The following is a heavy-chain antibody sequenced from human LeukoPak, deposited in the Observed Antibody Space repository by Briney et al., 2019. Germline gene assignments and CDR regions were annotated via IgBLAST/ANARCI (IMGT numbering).Heavy chain of an antibody. J-gene: IGHJ4*02. D-gene: IGHD3-3*01. V-gene: IGHV3-23*01. CDR1: GFTFSTYA. CDR2: ISGSGGST. Sequence: HPGGSLRLSCAASGFTFSTYAMSWVRQAPGKGLEWASAISGSGGSTYYADSVKGRFTISRDNSKNTLYLQMNSLRAEDTALYYCAKDAKRNYDFWDRFDYWGQGTLVTVSS. CDR3: AKDAKRNYDFWDRFDY.